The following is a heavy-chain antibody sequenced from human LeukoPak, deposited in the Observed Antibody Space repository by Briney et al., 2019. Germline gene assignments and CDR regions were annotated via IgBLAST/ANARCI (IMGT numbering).Heavy chain of an antibody. CDR2: INHSGST. CDR3: ARGGEGYYYDSSGYYTASSSYYFDY. Sequence: SETLSLTCAVYGGSFSGYYWSWIRQPPGKGLEWIGEINHSGSTNYNPSLKSRVTISVDTSKNQFSLKLSSVTAADTAVYYCARGGEGYYYDSSGYYTASSSYYFDYWGQGTLVTVSS. CDR1: GGSFSGYY. D-gene: IGHD3-22*01. V-gene: IGHV4-34*01. J-gene: IGHJ4*02.